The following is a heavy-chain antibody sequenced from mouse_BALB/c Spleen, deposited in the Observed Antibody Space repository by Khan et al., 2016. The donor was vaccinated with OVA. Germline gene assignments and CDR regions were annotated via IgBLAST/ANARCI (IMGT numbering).Heavy chain of an antibody. D-gene: IGHD1-1*01. Sequence: EVELVESGGGLVKPGGSLKLSCAASGFTFSSYAMSWVRQSPEKRLEWVASINSGGSFYYSDSVRGRFTISRDNARNILYLQMSSLKSEDTALYYWARGPFYGSSYDYWYFDVWGAGTTVTVSS. J-gene: IGHJ1*01. CDR2: INSGGSF. CDR3: ARGPFYGSSYDYWYFDV. CDR1: GFTFSSYA. V-gene: IGHV5-6-5*01.